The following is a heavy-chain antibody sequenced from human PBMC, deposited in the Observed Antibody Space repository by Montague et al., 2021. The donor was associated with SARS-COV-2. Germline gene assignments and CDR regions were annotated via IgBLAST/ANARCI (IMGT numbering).Heavy chain of an antibody. D-gene: IGHD3-3*01. V-gene: IGHV4-4*02. CDR1: GGSISSSNW. J-gene: IGHJ5*02. Sequence: SETLSLTCAVSGGSISSSNWWSWVRQPPGKGLEWIGEIYYSGSTNYNPSLKSRVTISVDKSKNQFSLKLSSVTAADTAVYYCATSSYDFWSGYTQGDNWFDPWGQGTLVTVSS. CDR2: IYYSGST. CDR3: ATSSYDFWSGYTQGDNWFDP.